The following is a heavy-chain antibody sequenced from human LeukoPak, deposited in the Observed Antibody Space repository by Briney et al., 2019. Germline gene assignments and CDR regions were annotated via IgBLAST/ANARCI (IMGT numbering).Heavy chain of an antibody. V-gene: IGHV1-69*13. J-gene: IGHJ5*02. CDR2: IIPIFGTA. D-gene: IGHD3-10*01. Sequence: GASVKVSCKASGGTFSSYAISWVRQAPGQGLEWMGGIIPIFGTANYAQKFQGRVTITADESTSTAYMELSSLRSEDTAVYYCAREETMVRGLSWFDPWGQGTLVTVSP. CDR3: AREETMVRGLSWFDP. CDR1: GGTFSSYA.